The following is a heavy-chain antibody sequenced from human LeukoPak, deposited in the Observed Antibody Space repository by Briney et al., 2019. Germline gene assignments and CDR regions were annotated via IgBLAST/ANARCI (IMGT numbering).Heavy chain of an antibody. D-gene: IGHD5-24*01. J-gene: IGHJ4*02. Sequence: GGSLRLSCAASGFTFSDYYMSWIRQAPGKGLEWVSYISSSGSTIYYADSVKGRFTISRDNAKNSLYLEMNSLRAEDTAVYYCARLVEMADCYFDYWGQGTLVTVSS. CDR1: GFTFSDYY. V-gene: IGHV3-11*01. CDR2: ISSSGSTI. CDR3: ARLVEMADCYFDY.